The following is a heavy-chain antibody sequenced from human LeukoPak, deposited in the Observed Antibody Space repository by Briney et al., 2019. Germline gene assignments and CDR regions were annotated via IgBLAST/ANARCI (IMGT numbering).Heavy chain of an antibody. J-gene: IGHJ4*02. D-gene: IGHD6-19*01. V-gene: IGHV4-61*02. Sequence: PSETLSLTCTVSGGSISSGSYYWSWIRQPAGKGLEWIGRIYTSGSTNYNPSLKSRVTISVDTSKNQFSLKLSSVTAADTAVYYCARLHLGGQWLGYFDYWGQGTLVTVSS. CDR3: ARLHLGGQWLGYFDY. CDR2: IYTSGST. CDR1: GGSISSGSYY.